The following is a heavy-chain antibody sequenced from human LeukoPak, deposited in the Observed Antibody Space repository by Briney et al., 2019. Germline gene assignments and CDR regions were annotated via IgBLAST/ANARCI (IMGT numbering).Heavy chain of an antibody. CDR2: INHSGST. D-gene: IGHD3-22*01. J-gene: IGHJ4*02. CDR3: ARRLFRGYYDSSGYYHY. V-gene: IGHV4-34*01. CDR1: GGSFSGYY. Sequence: SEPLSLTCAVYGGSFSGYYWSWIRQPPGKGLEWIGEINHSGSTNYNPSLESRVTISVDTSKNQFSLKLSSVTAADTAMYYCARRLFRGYYDSSGYYHYWGQGTLVTVSS.